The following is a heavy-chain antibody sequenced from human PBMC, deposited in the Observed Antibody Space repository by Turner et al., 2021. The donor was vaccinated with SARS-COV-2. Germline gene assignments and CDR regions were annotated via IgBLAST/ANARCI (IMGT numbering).Heavy chain of an antibody. J-gene: IGHJ4*02. D-gene: IGHD3-22*01. Sequence: QVRLVESGGGVVQPGRSLRLSCAASGFTFSSCGMHWVRQAPGKGLEWVAVISYDGSNKYYADSVKGRFTISRDNSKNTLYLQMNSLRAEGTAVYYCAREDYYDSSGSLDYWGQGTLVTVSS. CDR3: AREDYYDSSGSLDY. CDR2: ISYDGSNK. V-gene: IGHV3-30*05. CDR1: GFTFSSCG.